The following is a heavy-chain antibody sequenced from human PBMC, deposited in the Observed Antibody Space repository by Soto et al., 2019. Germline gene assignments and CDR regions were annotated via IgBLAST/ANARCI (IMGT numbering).Heavy chain of an antibody. Sequence: ASVKVSCKASGYTFTSYAMNWVRQAPGQRLEWMGWINAGNGNTKYSQKFQGRVTITRDTSASTAYMELSSLRSEDTAVYYCASRLGDPGRLYFDYWGQGALVTVSS. CDR1: GYTFTSYA. CDR3: ASRLGDPGRLYFDY. V-gene: IGHV1-3*01. D-gene: IGHD3-16*01. CDR2: INAGNGNT. J-gene: IGHJ4*02.